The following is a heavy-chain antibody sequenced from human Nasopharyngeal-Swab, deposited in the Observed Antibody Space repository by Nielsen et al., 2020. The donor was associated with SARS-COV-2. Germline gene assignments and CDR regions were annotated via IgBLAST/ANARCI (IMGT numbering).Heavy chain of an antibody. CDR3: ARDSAVAGRGRVPGY. D-gene: IGHD6-19*01. CDR2: ISYDGSNK. J-gene: IGHJ4*02. V-gene: IGHV3-30*04. Sequence: GESLKISCAASGFTFNTYAMHWVRQAPGKGLEWVAFISYDGSNKYYADSVKGRFTISRDNSKNTLYLQMNSLRAEDTAVYYCARDSAVAGRGRVPGYWGQGTLVTVSS. CDR1: GFTFNTYA.